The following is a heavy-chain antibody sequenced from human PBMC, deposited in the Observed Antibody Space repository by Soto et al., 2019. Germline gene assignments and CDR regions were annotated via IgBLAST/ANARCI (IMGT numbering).Heavy chain of an antibody. V-gene: IGHV4-59*08. CDR3: ARRYGGNLDY. D-gene: IGHD1-26*01. Sequence: GSLRLSCTVSGFTFGDYDMSWFRQPPGKGLEWIGYIYYSGGTNYNPSLKSRVTISVDSSKNHSSLKLSSVTAADTAVYYCARRYGGNLDYWGQGTLVTVSS. J-gene: IGHJ4*02. CDR2: IYYSGGT. CDR1: GFTFGDYD.